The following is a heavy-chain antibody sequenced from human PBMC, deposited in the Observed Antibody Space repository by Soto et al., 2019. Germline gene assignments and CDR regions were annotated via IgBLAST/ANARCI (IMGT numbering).Heavy chain of an antibody. J-gene: IGHJ6*02. CDR1: GGSFSGYY. V-gene: IGHV4-34*01. CDR2: INHSGST. CDR3: ARVIKQYYYDSSGRYYYGMDV. Sequence: PSETLSLTCAVYGGSFSGYYWSWIRQPPGKGLEWIGEINHSGSTNYNPSLKSRVTISVDTSKNQFSLKLSSVTAADTAVYYCARVIKQYYYDSSGRYYYGMDVWGQGTTVT. D-gene: IGHD3-22*01.